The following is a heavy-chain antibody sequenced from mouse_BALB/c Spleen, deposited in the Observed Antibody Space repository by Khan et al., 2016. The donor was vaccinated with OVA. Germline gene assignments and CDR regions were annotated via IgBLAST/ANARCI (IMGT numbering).Heavy chain of an antibody. CDR1: GISITSGNYR. Sequence: EVQLQESGPGLVKPSQTVSLTYTVTGISITSGNYRWSWIRQFPGNKLEWIGNIYYSGTVTYNPSLTSRTTITSDTSKNQFFLEMNSLTAEDTATYYCARDYGSLYWFFDVWGAGTTGTVSS. V-gene: IGHV3-5*02. D-gene: IGHD1-1*01. CDR2: IYYSGTV. CDR3: ARDYGSLYWFFDV. J-gene: IGHJ1*01.